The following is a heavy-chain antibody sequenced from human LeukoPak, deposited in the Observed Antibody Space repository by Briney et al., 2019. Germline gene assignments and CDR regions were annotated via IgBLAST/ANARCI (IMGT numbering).Heavy chain of an antibody. V-gene: IGHV3-30*02. Sequence: GGSLRLSCAASGFTLSGFVMHWVRQAPGKGLEWVACLWDDTSNQYYGDSVKGRFRISRDNSKNILYLQMNSLSREDTAVYYCAKEPRDTPMAAIDIWGQGTMVIVSS. CDR2: LWDDTSNQ. D-gene: IGHD5-18*01. J-gene: IGHJ3*02. CDR1: GFTLSGFV. CDR3: AKEPRDTPMAAIDI.